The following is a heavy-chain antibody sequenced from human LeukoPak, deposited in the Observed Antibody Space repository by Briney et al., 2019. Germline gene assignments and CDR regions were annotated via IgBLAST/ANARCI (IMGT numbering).Heavy chain of an antibody. CDR3: AKGGGWYDY. CDR1: GFTFSSYG. Sequence: GRSLRLSCAASGFTFSSYGMHWVRQAPGKGLEWVAVISYDGSNKYYADSVKGRFTISRDNSKNTLYLQVNSLRAEDTAVYYCAKGGGWYDYWGQGTLVTVSS. V-gene: IGHV3-30*18. CDR2: ISYDGSNK. J-gene: IGHJ4*02. D-gene: IGHD6-19*01.